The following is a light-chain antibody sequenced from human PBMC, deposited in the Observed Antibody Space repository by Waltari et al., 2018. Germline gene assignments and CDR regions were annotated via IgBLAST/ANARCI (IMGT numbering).Light chain of an antibody. Sequence: NFMLTQPHSVSESPGKTITISCTGSSGSFASNYVQWYQQRPGSAPTTVIYADNQRPSGVPDRFSGSIDSSSNSASLTISGLKTEDEADYYCQSYDSSNHVVFGGGTKLTVL. CDR1: SGSFASNY. V-gene: IGLV6-57*02. J-gene: IGLJ2*01. CDR3: QSYDSSNHVV. CDR2: ADN.